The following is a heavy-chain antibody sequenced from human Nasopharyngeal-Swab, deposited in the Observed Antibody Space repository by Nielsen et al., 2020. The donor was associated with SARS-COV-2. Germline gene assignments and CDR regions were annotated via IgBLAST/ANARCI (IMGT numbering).Heavy chain of an antibody. CDR2: TYYTSKWIN. Sequence: WIRQSPSRGLEWLGRTYYTSKWINDYAVSVKSRITIYPDTSKNQFSLQLNSVTPEDTAVYFCARGWLRGGFDYWGQGTLVTVPS. CDR3: ARGWLRGGFDY. J-gene: IGHJ4*02. D-gene: IGHD5-12*01. V-gene: IGHV6-1*01.